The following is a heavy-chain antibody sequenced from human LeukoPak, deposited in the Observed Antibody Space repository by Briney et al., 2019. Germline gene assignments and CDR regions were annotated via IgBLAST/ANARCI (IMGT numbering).Heavy chain of an antibody. CDR3: ARSYLTGDNGDY. V-gene: IGHV3-21*01. D-gene: IGHD7-27*01. J-gene: IGHJ4*02. CDR2: ISGSSSYI. Sequence: GGSLRLSCAASGFTFSSYSMNWVRQAPGQGLEWVSSISGSSSYIYYADSVKGRLTISRDNAKNSLYLQMNSLRAEDTAVYYCARSYLTGDNGDYWGQGTLVTVSS. CDR1: GFTFSSYS.